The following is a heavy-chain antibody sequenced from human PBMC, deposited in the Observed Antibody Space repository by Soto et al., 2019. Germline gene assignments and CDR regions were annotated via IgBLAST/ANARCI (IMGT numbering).Heavy chain of an antibody. J-gene: IGHJ4*02. V-gene: IGHV3-23*01. D-gene: IGHD6-19*01. Sequence: GWSLRLSCAASGFTLTAYAMSLVRRAPGKGLEWVSTIGGSAGSTHSAASVTGRFTISRDSSKSTLYLQMNSLRAEDTALYYCARSAIIAVAGPFEHWGPGTLVTVSS. CDR2: IGGSAGST. CDR3: ARSAIIAVAGPFEH. CDR1: GFTLTAYA.